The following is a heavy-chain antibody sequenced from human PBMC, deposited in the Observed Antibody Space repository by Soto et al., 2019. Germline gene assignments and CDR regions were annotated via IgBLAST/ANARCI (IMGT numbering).Heavy chain of an antibody. Sequence: GGSLRLSCSASGFTLSSYAMHWVRQAPGKGLEYVSAIRSNGNTTFYADSVKGGFAVSRDNSKNTLYLQMSSLRTEDTAVYYCVKGSGTDYSYYVMDVWGQGTTVTVSS. CDR2: IRSNGNTT. CDR3: VKGSGTDYSYYVMDV. J-gene: IGHJ6*02. V-gene: IGHV3-64D*06. D-gene: IGHD3-10*01. CDR1: GFTLSSYA.